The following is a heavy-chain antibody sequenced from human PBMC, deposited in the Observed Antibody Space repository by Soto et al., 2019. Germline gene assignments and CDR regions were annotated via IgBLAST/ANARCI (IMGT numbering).Heavy chain of an antibody. D-gene: IGHD6-19*01. CDR2: IRTKTNNYAT. V-gene: IGHV3-73*01. Sequence: GGSLRLSCAASGFTFSGSGIHWVRQASGKGLEWVGRIRTKTNNYATAYAASVKGKFTISRDDSKNMAYLQMNSLKTEDTAVYYCTAMAGIDYWGQGTLVTVSS. CDR3: TAMAGIDY. J-gene: IGHJ4*02. CDR1: GFTFSGSG.